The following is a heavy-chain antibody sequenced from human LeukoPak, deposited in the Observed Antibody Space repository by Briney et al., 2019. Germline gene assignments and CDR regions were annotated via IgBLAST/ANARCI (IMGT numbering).Heavy chain of an antibody. CDR1: GGSFSGYY. V-gene: IGHV4-34*01. CDR3: ARVGQITMPNFDY. D-gene: IGHD3-3*01. Sequence: PSETLSLTCAVYGGSFSGYYWSWIRQPPGKGLEWIGEINHSGSTNYNPSLKSRVTISVDTSKDQFSLKLSSVTAADTAVYYCARVGQITMPNFDYWGQGTLVTVSS. CDR2: INHSGST. J-gene: IGHJ4*02.